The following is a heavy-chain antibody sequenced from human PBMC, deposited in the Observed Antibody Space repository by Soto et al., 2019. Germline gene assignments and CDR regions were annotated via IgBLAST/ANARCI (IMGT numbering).Heavy chain of an antibody. Sequence: GGSLRLSCAASGFTFSSYSMNWVRQAPGKGLEWVSYISSSSSTIYYADSVKGRFTISRDNAKNSLYLQMNSLRAEDTAVYYCARVDGYCSSTSCYVGNFDYWGQGTLVTVSS. J-gene: IGHJ4*02. CDR2: ISSSSSTI. CDR3: ARVDGYCSSTSCYVGNFDY. D-gene: IGHD2-2*01. CDR1: GFTFSSYS. V-gene: IGHV3-48*01.